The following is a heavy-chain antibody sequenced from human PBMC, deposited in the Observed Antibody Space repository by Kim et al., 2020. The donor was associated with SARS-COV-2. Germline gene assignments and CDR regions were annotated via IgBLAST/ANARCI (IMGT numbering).Heavy chain of an antibody. V-gene: IGHV3-74*01. D-gene: IGHD2-15*01. Sequence: GRRTIYADSVKGRFTISRDNAKNTLYLQMNSLRAEDTAVYYCARAFSKDYWGQGTLVTVSS. CDR2: GRRT. J-gene: IGHJ4*02. CDR3: ARAFSKDY.